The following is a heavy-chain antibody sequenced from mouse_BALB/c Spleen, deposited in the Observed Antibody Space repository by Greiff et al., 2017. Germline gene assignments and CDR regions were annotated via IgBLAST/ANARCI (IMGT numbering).Heavy chain of an antibody. CDR3: ARDKDYGYCWFAY. CDR2: IRNKANGYTT. V-gene: IGHV7-3*02. Sequence: EVQGVESGGGLVQPGGSLRLSCATSGFTFTDYYMSWVRQPPGKALEWLGFIRNKANGYTTEYSASVKGRFTISRDNSQSILYLQMNTLRAEDSATYYCARDKDYGYCWFAYWGQGTLVTVSA. CDR1: GFTFTDYY. D-gene: IGHD1-2*01. J-gene: IGHJ3*01.